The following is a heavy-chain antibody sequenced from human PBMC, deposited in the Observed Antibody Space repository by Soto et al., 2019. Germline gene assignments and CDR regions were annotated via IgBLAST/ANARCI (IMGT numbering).Heavy chain of an antibody. J-gene: IGHJ5*02. D-gene: IGHD3-9*01. V-gene: IGHV4-39*01. CDR1: GDSISSGGYY. CDR2: IYYSGST. Sequence: SETLSLTCTFSGDSISSGGYYWSWIRQHPGKGLEWIGYIYYSGSTYYNPSLKSRVTISVDTSKNQFSLKLSSVTAADTAVYYCASAYDILTGYYKVSNWFDPWGQGTLVTVSS. CDR3: ASAYDILTGYYKVSNWFDP.